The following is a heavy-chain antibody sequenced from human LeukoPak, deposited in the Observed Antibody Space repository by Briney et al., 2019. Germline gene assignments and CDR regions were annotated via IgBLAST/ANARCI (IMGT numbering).Heavy chain of an antibody. D-gene: IGHD3-22*01. CDR3: ARGGQYVLHYDSSGYPPRGH. CDR2: INPNSGGT. CDR1: GYTFTGYF. J-gene: IGHJ4*02. V-gene: IGHV1-2*02. Sequence: ASVKLSCKASGYTFTGYFMHWVRQAPGQGLEWMGWINPNSGGTNYAQKFQGRVTMTRDTSISTAYMELSRLRSDDTAVYYCARGGQYVLHYDSSGYPPRGHWGQGTLVTVSS.